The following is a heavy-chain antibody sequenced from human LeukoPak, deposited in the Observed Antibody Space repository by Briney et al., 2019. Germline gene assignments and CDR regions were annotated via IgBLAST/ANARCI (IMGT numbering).Heavy chain of an antibody. D-gene: IGHD3-10*01. CDR2: INPNSGGT. Sequence: GASVKVSCKASGYTFTGYYMHWVRQAPGQGLEWMGWINPNSGGTNYAQKFQGRVTMTRDTSISTAYMELSRLRSDDTAVYYCGRDEGITMVGGVDYWGQGPLVLVSS. CDR1: GYTFTGYY. V-gene: IGHV1-2*02. J-gene: IGHJ4*02. CDR3: GRDEGITMVGGVDY.